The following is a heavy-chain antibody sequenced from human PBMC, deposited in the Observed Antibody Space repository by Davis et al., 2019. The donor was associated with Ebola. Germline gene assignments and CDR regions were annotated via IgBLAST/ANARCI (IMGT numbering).Heavy chain of an antibody. D-gene: IGHD3-3*01. CDR1: GFTVSSNY. J-gene: IGHJ4*02. V-gene: IGHV3-53*01. CDR3: ARDATYYDFWSGYKDY. CDR2: IYSGGST. Sequence: GESLKISCAASGFTVSSNYMSWVRQAPGKGLEWVSVIYSGGSTYYADSVKGRFTISRDNAKNSLYLQMNSLRAEDTAVYYCARDATYYDFWSGYKDYWGQGTLVTVSS.